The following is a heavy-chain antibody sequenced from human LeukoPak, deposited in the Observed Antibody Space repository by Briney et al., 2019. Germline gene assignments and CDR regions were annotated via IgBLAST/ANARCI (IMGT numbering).Heavy chain of an antibody. CDR1: GGSISSYY. V-gene: IGHV4-59*01. CDR2: IYYSGST. Sequence: SGTLSLTCAVSGGSISSYYWSWIRQPPGKGLEWIGYIYYSGSTNYNPSLKSRVTISVDTSKNQFSLKLSSVTAADTAVYYCARGVGATITPDFDYWGQGTLVTVSS. CDR3: ARGVGATITPDFDY. D-gene: IGHD1-26*01. J-gene: IGHJ4*02.